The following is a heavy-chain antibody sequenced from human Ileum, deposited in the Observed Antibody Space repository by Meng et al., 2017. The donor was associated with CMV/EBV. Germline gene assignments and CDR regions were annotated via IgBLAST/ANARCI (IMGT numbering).Heavy chain of an antibody. CDR1: GYTFTSYY. Sequence: QVQLVQSGAEVKKPXASVKVSCKASGYTFTSYYLHWVRQAPGQGLEWMGIINPSGGSTNYPQTFQGRITMTRDTSTSTVYMELSSLTSEDTAVYYCARRDCSGPSCFFAFWGQGTLVTVSS. V-gene: IGHV1-46*01. D-gene: IGHD2-2*01. J-gene: IGHJ4*02. CDR2: INPSGGST. CDR3: ARRDCSGPSCFFAF.